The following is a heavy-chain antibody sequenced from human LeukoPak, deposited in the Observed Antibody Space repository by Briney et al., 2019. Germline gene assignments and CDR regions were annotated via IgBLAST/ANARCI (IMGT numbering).Heavy chain of an antibody. V-gene: IGHV4-61*01. CDR2: IFYSGSA. J-gene: IGHJ6*02. Sequence: SETLSLTCTVSGGSVSSGSYYWSWIRQPPGKGLEWIGYIFYSGSANSNPSLESRVTISVDTSKNQFSLKLSSVTAADTAAYYCARLRSGSTPPPPHYYYGLDVWGQGTTVIVS. CDR3: ARLRSGSTPPPPHYYYGLDV. CDR1: GGSVSSGSYY. D-gene: IGHD1-26*01.